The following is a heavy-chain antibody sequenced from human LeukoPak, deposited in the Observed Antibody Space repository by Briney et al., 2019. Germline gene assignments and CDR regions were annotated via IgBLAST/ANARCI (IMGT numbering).Heavy chain of an antibody. V-gene: IGHV1-69*06. D-gene: IGHD3-10*01. CDR2: IIPIFGTA. CDR3: ARAEGGYYGSGSYLGYWFDP. J-gene: IGHJ5*02. Sequence: GGSLRLSCAASGFTFSSYAISWVRQAPGQGLEWMGGIIPIFGTANYAQKFQGRVTITADKSTSTAYMELSSLRSEDTAVYYCARAEGGYYGSGSYLGYWFDPWGQGTLVTVSS. CDR1: GFTFSSYA.